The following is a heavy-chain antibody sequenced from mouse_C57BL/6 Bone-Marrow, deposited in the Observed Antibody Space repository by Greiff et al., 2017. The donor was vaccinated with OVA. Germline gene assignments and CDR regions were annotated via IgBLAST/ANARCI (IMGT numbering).Heavy chain of an antibody. CDR1: AYEFPSHD. D-gene: IGHD1-1*01. V-gene: IGHV5-2*01. CDR3: ARQGVIYYYGSSSFDY. CDR2: INSDGGST. J-gene: IGHJ2*01. Sequence: EVQGVESGGGLVQPGESLKLSCESNAYEFPSHDMSWVRKTPEKRLELVAAINSDGGSTYYPDTMERRFIISRDNTKKTLYLQMSSLRSEDTALYYCARQGVIYYYGSSSFDYWGQGTTLTVSS.